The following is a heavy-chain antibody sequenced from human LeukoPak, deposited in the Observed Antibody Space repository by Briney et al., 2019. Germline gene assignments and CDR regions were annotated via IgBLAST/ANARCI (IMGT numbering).Heavy chain of an antibody. J-gene: IGHJ4*02. D-gene: IGHD1-1*01. CDR2: INPNSGGT. CDR3: ARDYGTTSGVVDY. Sequence: GASVKVSCKASGYTFTGYYMHWVRQAPGQGLVWMGWINPNSGGTNYAQKFQGRVTMTRDTSISTAYMELSRLRSDDTAVYYCARDYGTTSGVVDYWGQGTLVTVSS. CDR1: GYTFTGYY. V-gene: IGHV1-2*02.